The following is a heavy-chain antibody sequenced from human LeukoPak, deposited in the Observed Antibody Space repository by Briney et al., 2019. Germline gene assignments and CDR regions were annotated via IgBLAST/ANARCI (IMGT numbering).Heavy chain of an antibody. D-gene: IGHD6-6*01. V-gene: IGHV4-59*12. Sequence: SETLSLTCIVSGGSINSYYWSWIRQPPGKGLEWIGYIYYSGSANYSPSLKSRVTISVDTSKNQFSLRLNSVTAADTAVYYCARASAYSTSSGVNLWGQGTLVTVSS. CDR2: IYYSGSA. J-gene: IGHJ5*02. CDR3: ARASAYSTSSGVNL. CDR1: GGSINSYY.